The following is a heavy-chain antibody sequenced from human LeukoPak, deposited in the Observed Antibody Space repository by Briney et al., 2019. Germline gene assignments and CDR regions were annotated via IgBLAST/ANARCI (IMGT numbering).Heavy chain of an antibody. D-gene: IGHD3-22*01. V-gene: IGHV3-11*04. Sequence: GGSLRLSCAASGFTFSDYYMSWIRQAPGKGLEWVSYISSSGSTIYYVDSLKGRFTISRDNAKNSLSLQMNSLRAEDTAVYYCARYYYDSSGYYYSDYWGQGTLVTVSS. CDR2: ISSSGSTI. J-gene: IGHJ4*02. CDR1: GFTFSDYY. CDR3: ARYYYDSSGYYYSDY.